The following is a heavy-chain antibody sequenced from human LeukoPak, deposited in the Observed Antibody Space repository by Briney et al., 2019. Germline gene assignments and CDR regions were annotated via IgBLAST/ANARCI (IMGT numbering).Heavy chain of an antibody. J-gene: IGHJ4*02. D-gene: IGHD6-19*01. CDR1: GFTFNTYT. V-gene: IGHV3-21*04. CDR3: ARDRDNVAGTRGYFDY. CDR2: ITASSTAI. Sequence: PGGSLRLSCAASGFTFNTYTMNWVRQAPGKGLEWVSSITASSTAIYSADSVKGRFTISRDNAKNFLYLQMNSLRAEDTALYYCARDRDNVAGTRGYFDYWGQGTLVTVSS.